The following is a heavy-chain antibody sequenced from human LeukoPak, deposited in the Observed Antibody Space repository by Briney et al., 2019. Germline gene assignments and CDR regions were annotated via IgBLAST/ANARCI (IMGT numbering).Heavy chain of an antibody. V-gene: IGHV1-24*01. Sequence: GASVKVSCKVSGYTLTELSMHWVRQAPGKGLEWMGGFDPEDGETIYAQKFQGRVTMTEDTSTDTAYMELSRLRSDDTAVYYCASSYCSSTSCHPAGYWGQGTLVTVSS. CDR2: FDPEDGET. CDR1: GYTLTELS. D-gene: IGHD2-2*01. J-gene: IGHJ4*02. CDR3: ASSYCSSTSCHPAGY.